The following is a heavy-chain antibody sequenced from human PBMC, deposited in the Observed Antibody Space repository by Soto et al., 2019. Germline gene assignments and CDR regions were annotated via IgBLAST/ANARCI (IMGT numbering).Heavy chain of an antibody. V-gene: IGHV1-2*04. D-gene: IGHD2-21*01. CDR3: ARGKSDSPFGLDWYYFDY. CDR2: INPNSGGT. J-gene: IGHJ4*02. Sequence: GASVKVSCKASGYTFTGYYMHWVRQAPGQGLEWMGWINPNSGGTNYAQKFQGWVTMTRDTSISTAYMELSRLGSDDTAVYYCARGKSDSPFGLDWYYFDYWGQGTLVTVSS. CDR1: GYTFTGYY.